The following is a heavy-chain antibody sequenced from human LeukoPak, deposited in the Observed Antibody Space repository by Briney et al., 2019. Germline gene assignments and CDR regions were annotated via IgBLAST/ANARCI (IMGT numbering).Heavy chain of an antibody. CDR1: GFTFSNYG. J-gene: IGHJ4*02. V-gene: IGHV3-30*02. D-gene: IGHD3-10*01. Sequence: GGSLRLSCAASGFTFSNYGMHWVRQAPGKGLEWVAVIRYDGSNKYYADSVKGRFTISRDNAKNSLYLQMNSLRAEDTAVYYCARDEIITMVRGVITFDYWGQGTLVTVSS. CDR2: IRYDGSNK. CDR3: ARDEIITMVRGVITFDY.